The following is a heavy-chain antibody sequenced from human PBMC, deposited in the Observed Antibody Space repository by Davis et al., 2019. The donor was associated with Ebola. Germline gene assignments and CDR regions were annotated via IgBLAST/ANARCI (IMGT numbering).Heavy chain of an antibody. CDR1: GFTFANSA. CDR2: VGGSNHA. V-gene: IGHV1-58*02. Sequence: SVKVSCKAFGFTFANSAIQWVRQARGQRLEWIGWVGGSNHANYAQKLQGRVTITRDMTTSTVYMELSGLRSEDAALYYCAASAGMVGKFDYWGQGTLVTVSS. CDR3: AASAGMVGKFDY. D-gene: IGHD1-14*01. J-gene: IGHJ4*02.